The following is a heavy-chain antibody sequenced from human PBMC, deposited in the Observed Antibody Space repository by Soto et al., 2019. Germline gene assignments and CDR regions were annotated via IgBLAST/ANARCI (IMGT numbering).Heavy chain of an antibody. V-gene: IGHV1-18*01. Sequence: GASVKVSCKASGYTFTSYGISWVRQAPGQGLEWMGWISAYNGNTNYAQKLQGRVTMTTDTSTSTAYMELRSLRSDDTAVYYCARIVLGDYGPNWFDPWGQGTLVTVSS. CDR2: ISAYNGNT. D-gene: IGHD4-17*01. CDR1: GYTFTSYG. J-gene: IGHJ5*02. CDR3: ARIVLGDYGPNWFDP.